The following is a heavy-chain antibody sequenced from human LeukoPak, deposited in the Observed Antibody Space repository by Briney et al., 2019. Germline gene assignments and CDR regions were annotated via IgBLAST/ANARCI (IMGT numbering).Heavy chain of an antibody. V-gene: IGHV3-23*01. J-gene: IGHJ5*02. CDR3: ARGGKVLRLDNWFDP. D-gene: IGHD3-3*01. CDR1: GFTFSSYA. Sequence: PGGSLRLSCAASGFTFSSYAMSWVRQAPGKGLEWVSAISGSGGSTYYADSVKGRFTISRDNSKNTLYLQMNSLRAEDTAVYCCARGGKVLRLDNWFDPWGQGTLVTVSS. CDR2: ISGSGGST.